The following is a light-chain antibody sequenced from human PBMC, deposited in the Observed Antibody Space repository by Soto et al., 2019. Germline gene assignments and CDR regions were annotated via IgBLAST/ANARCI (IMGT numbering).Light chain of an antibody. CDR2: GAS. V-gene: IGKV3-15*01. J-gene: IGKJ5*01. Sequence: STDPLSVTPGESAPVFCRASQSVGSYLGWYQQKPGQAPRLLIYGASNRATGIPARFSGSGSGTEFTLTISSLQSEDFAVYYCQQSYNSPTFGQGTLLE. CDR1: QSVGSY. CDR3: QQSYNSPT.